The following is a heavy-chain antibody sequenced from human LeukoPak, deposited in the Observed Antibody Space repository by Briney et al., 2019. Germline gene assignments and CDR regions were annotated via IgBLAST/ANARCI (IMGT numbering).Heavy chain of an antibody. CDR1: GFTFSNAW. V-gene: IGHV3-15*01. D-gene: IGHD3-22*01. Sequence: GGSLRLSCAASGFTFSNAWMSWVRQAPGKGLEWVGRIKSKTDGGTTDYAAPVKGRFTISRDDSKNTLYLQMNSLRAEDTAVYYCARDGGITYYYDSSGYYHMSYWGQGTLVTVSS. CDR3: ARDGGITYYYDSSGYYHMSY. CDR2: IKSKTDGGTT. J-gene: IGHJ4*02.